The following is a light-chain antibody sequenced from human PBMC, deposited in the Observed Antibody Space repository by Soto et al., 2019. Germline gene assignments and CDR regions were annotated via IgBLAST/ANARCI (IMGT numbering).Light chain of an antibody. CDR3: SSYAGTDDFII. CDR1: SRDVALYNH. J-gene: IGLJ2*01. CDR2: EHN. V-gene: IGLV2-23*01. Sequence: QSALTQPASVSGSPGQSITISCTGTSRDVALYNHVSWYQHHPGKAPQLIIYEHNKRPPGVSSCFSASTSGVTASLTISGLQADDEADYHCSSYAGTDDFIIFGGGTKLTVL.